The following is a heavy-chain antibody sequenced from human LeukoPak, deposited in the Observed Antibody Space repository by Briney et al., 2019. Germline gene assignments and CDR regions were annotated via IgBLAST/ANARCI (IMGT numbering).Heavy chain of an antibody. Sequence: GGSLRLSCVASGFTFRGYWRNWVRQVPGKGLVWVSRIDGDGISTAYADSVKGRFTISRDNAKNTLFLQMNSLRADDTAVYYCARVTCTNGVCIDYWGQGTLVTVSS. CDR1: GFTFRGYW. D-gene: IGHD2-8*01. CDR2: IDGDGIST. V-gene: IGHV3-74*01. CDR3: ARVTCTNGVCIDY. J-gene: IGHJ4*02.